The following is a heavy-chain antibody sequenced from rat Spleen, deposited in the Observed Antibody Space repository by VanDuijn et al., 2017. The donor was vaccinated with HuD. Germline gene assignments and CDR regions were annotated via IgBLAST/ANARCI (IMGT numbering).Heavy chain of an antibody. CDR1: AYSIISSYR. J-gene: IGHJ4*01. V-gene: IGHV3-3*01. CDR3: ARSRSNNYVMDA. D-gene: IGHD1-10*01. CDR2: LNSAGTT. Sequence: VQLLESGPGLVKPSQSLSLTCSVTAYSIISSYRWNWIRKFPGNKLEWMGHLNSAGTTNYNPSLKSRISITRDTSKNQFFLQVNSVSTEDTATYYCARSRSNNYVMDAWGQGASVTVSA.